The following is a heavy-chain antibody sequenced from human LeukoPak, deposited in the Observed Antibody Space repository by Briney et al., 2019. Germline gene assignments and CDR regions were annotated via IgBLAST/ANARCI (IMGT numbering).Heavy chain of an antibody. CDR2: IKTKTDGGAT. J-gene: IGHJ4*02. CDR3: TTDRPSPIAVAGIIDY. Sequence: GGSLRLSCVASGFTFSNAWMSWVRQAPGMGLEWVGRIKTKTDGGATDYAAPVKGRFTISRDDSKNTLYLQMNSLKTEDTAVYYCTTDRPSPIAVAGIIDYWGQGTLVTVSS. V-gene: IGHV3-15*01. D-gene: IGHD6-19*01. CDR1: GFTFSNAW.